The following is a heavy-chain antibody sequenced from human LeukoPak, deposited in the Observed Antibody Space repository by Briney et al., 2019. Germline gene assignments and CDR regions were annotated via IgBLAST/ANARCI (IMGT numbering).Heavy chain of an antibody. CDR2: IWYDGSNK. Sequence: GGSLRLSCEASGFSFRSYGMHWVRQAPGKGLEWVAVIWYDGSNKYYADSAKGRFTISRDSSKNTLYLQMNSLRAEDTAEYYCARDELGFNYYGLDVWGQGTTVSVSS. V-gene: IGHV3-33*01. J-gene: IGHJ6*02. CDR3: ARDELGFNYYGLDV. CDR1: GFSFRSYG. D-gene: IGHD7-27*01.